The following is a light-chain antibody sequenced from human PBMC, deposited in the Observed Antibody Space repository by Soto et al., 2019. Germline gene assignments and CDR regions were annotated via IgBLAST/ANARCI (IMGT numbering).Light chain of an antibody. CDR1: SSNIGSNT. V-gene: IGLV1-44*01. CDR3: AAWDDSLNGMI. J-gene: IGLJ2*01. CDR2: RYN. Sequence: QSVLTQPPSASGTPGQRVTISCSGSSSNIGSNTVNWYQQLPGTAPKLLISRYNQQPSGVPDRFSGSKSGTSASLAISGLQSEDEADYYCAAWDDSLNGMILGGGTQLTVL.